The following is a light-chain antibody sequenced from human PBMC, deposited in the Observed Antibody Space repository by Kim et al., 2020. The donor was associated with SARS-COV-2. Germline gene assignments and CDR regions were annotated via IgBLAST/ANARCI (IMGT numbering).Light chain of an antibody. CDR1: QSVLYSPNNKNY. Sequence: DIVMTQSPDSLAVSLGERATINCKSSQSVLYSPNNKNYLAWYQQEPGQPPQLLFYWASTRESGVPDRCSGSGSGTDFTLTISSLQAEDVAVYYCQQCYSSPVTFGGGTKVDIK. J-gene: IGKJ4*01. CDR3: QQCYSSPVT. V-gene: IGKV4-1*01. CDR2: WAS.